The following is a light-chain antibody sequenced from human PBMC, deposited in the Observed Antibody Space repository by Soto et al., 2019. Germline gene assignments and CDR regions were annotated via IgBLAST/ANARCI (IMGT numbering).Light chain of an antibody. V-gene: IGLV2-14*03. CDR1: SSDVGGYNY. CDR3: SSYTSSSTRVL. Sequence: QSALTQPASVSGSPGQSITISCTGTSSDVGGYNYVSWYQQHPDKAPKLIIFYVSNRPSGVSNRFSGSKSGNTASLTISGLQAEDEADYYCSSYTSSSTRVLFGGGTQLTVL. J-gene: IGLJ2*01. CDR2: YVS.